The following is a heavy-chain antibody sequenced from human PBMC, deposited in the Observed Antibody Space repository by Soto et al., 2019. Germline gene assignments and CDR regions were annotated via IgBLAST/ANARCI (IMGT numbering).Heavy chain of an antibody. CDR3: AGGYYYGSGGGSFDY. CDR1: GGTFSSYT. V-gene: IGHV1-69*02. J-gene: IGHJ4*02. Sequence: QVQLVQSGAEVKKPGSSVKVSCKASGGTFSSYTISWVRQAPGQGLEWMGRIIPILGIANYAQKFQGRVTSTAYKSTNAAYMELSSLRSGDTAVYYCAGGYYYGSGGGSFDYWGQGTLVTVSS. CDR2: IIPILGIA. D-gene: IGHD3-10*01.